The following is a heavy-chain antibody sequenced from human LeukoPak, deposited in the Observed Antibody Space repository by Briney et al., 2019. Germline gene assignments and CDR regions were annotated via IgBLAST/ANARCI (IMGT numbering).Heavy chain of an antibody. CDR3: ARLRGDILTGYYGGFDY. Sequence: SETLSLTCTVSGASLNSYYWSWIRQPPGRGLEWIGYIYYSGSTNYNPSLKSRVTISVDTSKNQFSLKLSSVTAADTAVYYCARLRGDILTGYYGGFDYWGQGTLVTVSS. CDR1: GASLNSYY. CDR2: IYYSGST. D-gene: IGHD3-9*01. J-gene: IGHJ4*02. V-gene: IGHV4-59*08.